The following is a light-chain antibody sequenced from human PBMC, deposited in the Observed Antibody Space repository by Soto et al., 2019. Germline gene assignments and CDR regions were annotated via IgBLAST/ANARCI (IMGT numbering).Light chain of an antibody. CDR2: DTT. CDR3: LLVYSGIVV. CDR1: TGAVTSGHY. V-gene: IGLV7-46*01. J-gene: IGLJ2*01. Sequence: QAVVTQEPSLTVSPGGTVTLTCGSSTGAVTSGHYPYWFQQKPGQAPKTLIYDTTNKHSWSPARFSGSLLGGKAALTLSGAQPEDVADYYCLLVYSGIVVFGGGTKLTVL.